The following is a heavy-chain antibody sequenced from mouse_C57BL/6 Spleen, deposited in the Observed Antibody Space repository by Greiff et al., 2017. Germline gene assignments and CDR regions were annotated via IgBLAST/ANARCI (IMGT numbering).Heavy chain of an antibody. CDR2: LNPYNGGT. CDR3: ARRYYGSSYFDV. CDR1: GYTFTDYN. D-gene: IGHD1-1*01. J-gene: IGHJ1*03. Sequence: EVQGVESGPELVKPGASVKIPCKASGYTFTDYNMDWVKQSHGKSLEWIGDLNPYNGGTIYNQKFKGKATLTVDKSSSTAYMELRSLTSEDTAVYYCARRYYGSSYFDVWGTGTTVTVSS. V-gene: IGHV1-18*01.